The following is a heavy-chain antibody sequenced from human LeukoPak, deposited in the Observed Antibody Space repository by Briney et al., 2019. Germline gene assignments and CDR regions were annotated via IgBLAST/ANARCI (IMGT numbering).Heavy chain of an antibody. CDR1: GFTFSSHG. J-gene: IGHJ4*02. Sequence: GGSLRLSCVASGFTFSSHGMNWVRQAPGKGLEWVAFIRYDGRSKYYADSVKGRFTISRDNSKNTLYLQMNSLRAEDTAVYYCAKDMESAYDCSGYYSPFDSWAQGTLVTVSS. CDR2: IRYDGRSK. D-gene: IGHD3-22*01. CDR3: AKDMESAYDCSGYYSPFDS. V-gene: IGHV3-30*02.